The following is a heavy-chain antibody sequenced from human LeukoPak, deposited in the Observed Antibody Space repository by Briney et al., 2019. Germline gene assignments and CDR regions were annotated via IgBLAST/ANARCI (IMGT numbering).Heavy chain of an antibody. D-gene: IGHD6-19*01. J-gene: IGHJ5*02. CDR3: ARSTWAGAPVDP. CDR2: IYSSENT. Sequence: SETLSLTCSVSGDSISGYYWNWIRQAAGKGLEWIGRIYSSENTNYNPSLKSRVTMTVDTSKNQFSLKLSSVTAADTAVYYCARSTWAGAPVDPWGQGTLVTVSS. V-gene: IGHV4-4*07. CDR1: GDSISGYY.